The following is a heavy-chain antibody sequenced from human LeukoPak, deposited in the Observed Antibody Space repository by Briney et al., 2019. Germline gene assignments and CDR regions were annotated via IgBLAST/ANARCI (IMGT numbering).Heavy chain of an antibody. V-gene: IGHV5-51*01. J-gene: IGHJ5*02. D-gene: IGHD2-15*01. CDR3: ARRLGYCSGGSCYGSNWFDP. Sequence: GESLKISCKGSGYSFTSYWIGWVRQMPGKGLEWMGIIYPGDSDTRYSPSFQGQVTNSADKSISTAYLQWSSLKASDTAMYYCARRLGYCSGGSCYGSNWFDPWGQGTLVTVSS. CDR2: IYPGDSDT. CDR1: GYSFTSYW.